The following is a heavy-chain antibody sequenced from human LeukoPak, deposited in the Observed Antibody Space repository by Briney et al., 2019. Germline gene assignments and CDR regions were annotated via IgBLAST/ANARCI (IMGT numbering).Heavy chain of an antibody. CDR3: ARGGLTGTTNYYYGMDV. J-gene: IGHJ6*02. CDR2: ISYDGSNK. Sequence: RPGRSLRLSCAASGFTFSSYGMHWVRQAPGKGLEWVAVISYDGSNKYYADSVKGRFTISRDNSKNTLYLQINSLRPEDTAVYYCARGGLTGTTNYYYGMDVWGQGTTVTVSS. D-gene: IGHD1-7*01. V-gene: IGHV3-30*03. CDR1: GFTFSSYG.